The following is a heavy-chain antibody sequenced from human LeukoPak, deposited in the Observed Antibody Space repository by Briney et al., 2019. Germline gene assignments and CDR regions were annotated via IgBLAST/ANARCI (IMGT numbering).Heavy chain of an antibody. J-gene: IGHJ5*02. CDR3: ARGGYYGSGNDFRFDP. Sequence: SETLSLTCTVSGGSISSSSSYWGWIRQPPGKGLEWIGYIYYSGSTNYKPSLKSRVTISVDTSKNRFSLKLSSVTAADTAVYYCARGGYYGSGNDFRFDPWGQGTLVTVSS. V-gene: IGHV4-61*05. D-gene: IGHD3-10*01. CDR1: GGSISSSSSY. CDR2: IYYSGST.